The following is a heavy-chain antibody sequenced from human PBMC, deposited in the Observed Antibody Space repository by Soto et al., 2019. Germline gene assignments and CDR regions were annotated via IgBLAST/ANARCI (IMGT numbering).Heavy chain of an antibody. D-gene: IGHD2-2*01. CDR2: IDYKGVT. J-gene: IGHJ4*02. Sequence: SETLSLTCTVSGASISSRDYSWGWIRQTPGKGLEWIGNIDYKGVTYYNPSLKSRVTVSKDTSKNQFSLKVASVTAADTAIYYCGRVMIGTSRHTDSDYWGQGTQVTVSS. CDR3: GRVMIGTSRHTDSDY. CDR1: GASISSRDYS. V-gene: IGHV4-39*01.